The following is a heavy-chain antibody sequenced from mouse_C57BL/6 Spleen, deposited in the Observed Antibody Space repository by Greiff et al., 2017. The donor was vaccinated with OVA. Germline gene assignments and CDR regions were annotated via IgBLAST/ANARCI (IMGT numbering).Heavy chain of an antibody. J-gene: IGHJ4*01. CDR3: GFYGSSYDYYAMDY. Sequence: VQLQQSVAELVRPGASVKLSCTASGFNIQNTYMHWVKQRPEQGLEWIGRIDPANGNTKYAPQFQGKATITADTSSNTAYLQLSSLTSEDNAIYYCGFYGSSYDYYAMDYWGQGTSVTVSS. V-gene: IGHV14-3*01. D-gene: IGHD1-1*01. CDR2: IDPANGNT. CDR1: GFNIQNTY.